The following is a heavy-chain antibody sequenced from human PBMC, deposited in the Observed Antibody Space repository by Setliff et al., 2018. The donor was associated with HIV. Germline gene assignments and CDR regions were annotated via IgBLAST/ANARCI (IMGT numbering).Heavy chain of an antibody. CDR3: ARGHSGYKNGMDV. CDR2: INSDGSGT. V-gene: IGHV3-74*01. CDR1: GFTFSSYW. J-gene: IGHJ6*02. D-gene: IGHD5-12*01. Sequence: GSLSLSCAASGFTFSSYWMHWVRQAPGKGLAWVSRINSDGSGTSYADSVKGRFTISRDNDKNTLYLQMNSLRAEDMAVYYCARGHSGYKNGMDVWGQGTTVTVS.